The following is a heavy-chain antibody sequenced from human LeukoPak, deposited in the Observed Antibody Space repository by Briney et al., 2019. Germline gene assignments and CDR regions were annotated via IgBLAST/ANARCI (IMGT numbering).Heavy chain of an antibody. D-gene: IGHD3-10*01. CDR3: AKSLSSRGLIIPKTSRYFDY. J-gene: IGHJ4*02. CDR1: GFTFSSYE. CDR2: ISSSGSTI. Sequence: GGSLRLSGAASGFTFSSYEMNWVRQAPGKGLEWVSYISSSGSTIYYADSVKVRFTISRDNAKNSLYLQMNSLRAEDTAVYYCAKSLSSRGLIIPKTSRYFDYWGQGTLVTVSS. V-gene: IGHV3-48*03.